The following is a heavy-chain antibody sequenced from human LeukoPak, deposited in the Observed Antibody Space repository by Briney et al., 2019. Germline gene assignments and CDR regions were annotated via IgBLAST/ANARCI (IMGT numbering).Heavy chain of an antibody. CDR2: ISSSGSTI. V-gene: IGHV3-11*01. CDR1: GFTFSDYY. J-gene: IGHJ4*02. Sequence: GGSLRLSCAASGFTFSDYYMSWIRQAPGKGLEWVSYISSSGSTIYYADSVKGRFTISRDNAKNSLYLQMNSLRAEDTAVYYCARDPDRYYYDSSGDSSSRSYYFDYWDQGTLVTVSS. D-gene: IGHD3-22*01. CDR3: ARDPDRYYYDSSGDSSSRSYYFDY.